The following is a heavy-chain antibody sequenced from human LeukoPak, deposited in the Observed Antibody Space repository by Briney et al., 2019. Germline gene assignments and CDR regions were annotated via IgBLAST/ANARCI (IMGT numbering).Heavy chain of an antibody. J-gene: IGHJ4*02. CDR1: GGSISSSSYY. V-gene: IGHV4-39*07. CDR2: IYYSGST. D-gene: IGHD1-26*01. CDR3: ARDPYRGGDY. Sequence: PSETLSLTCTVSGGSISSSSYYWGWIRQPPGKGLEWIGSIYYSGSTYYNPSLKSRVTISVDTSKNQFSLKLSSVTAADTAVYYCARDPYRGGDYWGQGTLVTVSS.